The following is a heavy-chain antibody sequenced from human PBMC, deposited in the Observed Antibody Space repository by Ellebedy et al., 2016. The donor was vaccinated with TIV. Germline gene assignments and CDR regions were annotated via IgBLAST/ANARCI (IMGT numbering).Heavy chain of an antibody. CDR3: GRADSTGYSSFYFYGMDV. CDR2: IIPVLGTV. CDR1: DYTLTNNV. V-gene: IGHV1-69*13. Sequence: AASVKVSCKASDYTLTNNVISWVRQAPGQGLEWMGGIIPVLGTVNYAQKFQGRVTITADESTRTAYMELSSLRSEDTAVYYCGRADSTGYSSFYFYGMDVWGQGTTVTVSS. J-gene: IGHJ6*02. D-gene: IGHD3-22*01.